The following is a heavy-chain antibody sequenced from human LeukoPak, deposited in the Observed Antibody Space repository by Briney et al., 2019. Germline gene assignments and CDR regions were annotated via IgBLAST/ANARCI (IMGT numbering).Heavy chain of an antibody. D-gene: IGHD6-13*01. CDR3: ATDRRPLKGIAAAGPYYMDV. Sequence: ASVKVSCKVSGYTLTELSMHWGRQAPGKGLEWMGGFDPEDGETIYAQKFQGRVTMTEDTSTDTAYMELSSLRSEDTAVYYCATDRRPLKGIAAAGPYYMDVWGKGTTVTVSS. J-gene: IGHJ6*03. CDR1: GYTLTELS. V-gene: IGHV1-24*01. CDR2: FDPEDGET.